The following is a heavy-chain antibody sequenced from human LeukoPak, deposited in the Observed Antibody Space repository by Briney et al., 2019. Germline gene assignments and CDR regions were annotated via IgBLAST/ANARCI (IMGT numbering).Heavy chain of an antibody. CDR2: MNPNSGNT. CDR3: ARRNWGIAAADY. CDR1: GYTLTSYD. D-gene: IGHD6-13*01. J-gene: IGHJ4*02. Sequence: ASVKVSCKASGYTLTSYDINWVRQATGQGLEWMGWMNPNSGNTGYAQKFQGRVTMPRNTSISTAYMELSSLRSEDTAVYYCARRNWGIAAADYWGQGTLVTVSS. V-gene: IGHV1-8*01.